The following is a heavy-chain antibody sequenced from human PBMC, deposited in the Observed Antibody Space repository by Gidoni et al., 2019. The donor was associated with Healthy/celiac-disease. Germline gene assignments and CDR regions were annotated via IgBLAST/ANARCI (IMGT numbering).Heavy chain of an antibody. V-gene: IGHV3-21*01. CDR2: ISSSSSYI. CDR1: GFPFSSYS. CDR3: ARDSSGDGYNPPEYFQH. J-gene: IGHJ1*01. Sequence: EVQLVESGGGLVKPGGSLRLSCAASGFPFSSYSMNWVRQAPGKGLEWVSSISSSSSYIYYADSVKGRFTISRDNAKNSLYLQMNSLRAEDTAVYYCARDSSGDGYNPPEYFQHWGQGTLVTVSS. D-gene: IGHD5-12*01.